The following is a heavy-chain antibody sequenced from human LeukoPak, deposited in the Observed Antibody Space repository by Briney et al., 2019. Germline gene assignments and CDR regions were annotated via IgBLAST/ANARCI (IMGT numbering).Heavy chain of an antibody. J-gene: IGHJ4*02. CDR2: IIPIFGTA. CDR1: GGTFSSYA. D-gene: IGHD5-24*01. Sequence: SVKVSCKASGGTFSSYAISWVRQAPGQGLEWMGRIIPIFGTASYAQKFQGRVTITTDESTSTAYMELSSLRSEDTAVYYCARGRDGYNLSYWGQGTLVTVSS. CDR3: ARGRDGYNLSY. V-gene: IGHV1-69*05.